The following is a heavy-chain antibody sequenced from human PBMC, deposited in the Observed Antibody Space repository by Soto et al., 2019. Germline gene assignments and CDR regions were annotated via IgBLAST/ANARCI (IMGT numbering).Heavy chain of an antibody. CDR1: GFTFSNYG. D-gene: IGHD2-8*01. Sequence: QVQLVESGGGVVQPGRSLRLSCAASGFTFSNYGMHWVRQAPGKGLEWVAVIWYDGSNKYYADSVKGRFTISRDNSKNTLDRQMDSLRAEDTAVYYCAKEVCPTNYFDYWGQGTLVTVTS. CDR2: IWYDGSNK. CDR3: AKEVCPTNYFDY. V-gene: IGHV3-33*06. J-gene: IGHJ4*02.